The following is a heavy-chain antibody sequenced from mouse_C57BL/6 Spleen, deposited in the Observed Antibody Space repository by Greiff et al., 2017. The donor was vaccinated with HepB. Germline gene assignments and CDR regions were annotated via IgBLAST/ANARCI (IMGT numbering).Heavy chain of an antibody. CDR1: GYAFSSSW. Sequence: QVQLKESGPELVKPGASVKISCKASGYAFSSSWMNWVKQRPGKGLEWIGRIYPGDGDTNYNGKFKGKATLTADKSSSTAYMQLSSLTSEDSAVYFCARVTTVVAPFDYWGQGTTLTVSS. D-gene: IGHD1-1*01. CDR2: IYPGDGDT. J-gene: IGHJ2*01. CDR3: ARVTTVVAPFDY. V-gene: IGHV1-82*01.